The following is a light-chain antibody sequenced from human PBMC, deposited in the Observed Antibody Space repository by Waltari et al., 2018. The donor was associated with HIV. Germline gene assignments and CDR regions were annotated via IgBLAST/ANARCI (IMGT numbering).Light chain of an antibody. CDR1: SSDIGAHDP. Sequence: QYALAQPPSASASPGQSVAISCSGTSSDIGAHDPVSWYQHHPVKAPRLIIYEVTKRPSGVPDRFSGSKSGNTASLTVSGIQAEDEADYYCSSHGATNYYVFGSGTRVTVL. CDR3: SSHGATNYYV. J-gene: IGLJ1*01. CDR2: EVT. V-gene: IGLV2-8*01.